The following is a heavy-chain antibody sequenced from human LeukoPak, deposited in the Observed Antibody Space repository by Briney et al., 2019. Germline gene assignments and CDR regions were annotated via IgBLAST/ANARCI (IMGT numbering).Heavy chain of an antibody. V-gene: IGHV1-8*03. CDR1: GYTFTSYD. CDR2: MNPNSGNT. J-gene: IGHJ4*02. Sequence: ASVKVSCKASGYTFTSYDINWVRQATGQGLEWMGWMNPNSGNTGYAQKFQGRVTITADKSTSTAYMELSSLRSEDTAVYYCARSKMWYDSSGLYFDYWGQGTLVTVSS. CDR3: ARSKMWYDSSGLYFDY. D-gene: IGHD3-22*01.